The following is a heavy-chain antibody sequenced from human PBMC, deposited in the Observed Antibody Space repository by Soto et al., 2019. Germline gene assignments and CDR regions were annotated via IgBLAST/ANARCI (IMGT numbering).Heavy chain of an antibody. J-gene: IGHJ6*02. CDR3: AKNGQPPYYYYGMDV. D-gene: IGHD2-8*01. V-gene: IGHV1-18*01. Sequence: QGQLVQSGAEVKKPGASVKVSCKASGYTFTRYGISWVRQAPGQGLEWMGWISGYNGDTKYAQKFQGRVTMTIDTSTTTTYMELRSLTSDDTAVYYCAKNGQPPYYYYGMDVWRQGTTVTVSS. CDR1: GYTFTRYG. CDR2: ISGYNGDT.